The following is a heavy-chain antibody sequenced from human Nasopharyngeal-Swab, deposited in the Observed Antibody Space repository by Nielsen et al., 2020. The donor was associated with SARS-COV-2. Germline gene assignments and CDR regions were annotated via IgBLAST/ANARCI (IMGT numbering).Heavy chain of an antibody. CDR2: ISYDGSNK. CDR3: ARDDYGDYVWSFDY. Sequence: GESLKISCAASGFTFSSYAMHWVRQAPGKGLGWVAVISYDGSNKYYADSVKGRFTISRDNSKNTLYLQMNSLRAEDTAVYYCARDDYGDYVWSFDYWGQGTLVTVSS. V-gene: IGHV3-30*04. CDR1: GFTFSSYA. J-gene: IGHJ4*02. D-gene: IGHD4-17*01.